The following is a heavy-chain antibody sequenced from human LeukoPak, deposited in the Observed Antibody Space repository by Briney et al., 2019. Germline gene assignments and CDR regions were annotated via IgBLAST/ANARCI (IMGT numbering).Heavy chain of an antibody. Sequence: GGPLRLSCVASGFTFSNYGIHWVRQAPGKGLEWVASISWDGRNKRYADSVTGRFTISRDNSQNTLYLQMNSLRGEDTAIYYCARSVVTPSSWFDPWGQGTLVTVSS. D-gene: IGHD4-23*01. J-gene: IGHJ5*02. CDR2: ISWDGRNK. V-gene: IGHV3-30*03. CDR3: ARSVVTPSSWFDP. CDR1: GFTFSNYG.